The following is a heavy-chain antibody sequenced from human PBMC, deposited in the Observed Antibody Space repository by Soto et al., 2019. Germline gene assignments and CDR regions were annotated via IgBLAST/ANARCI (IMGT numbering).Heavy chain of an antibody. CDR3: ARELGHAYSGYDSPYYYGMDV. D-gene: IGHD5-12*01. CDR2: INPNSGGT. J-gene: IGHJ6*02. Sequence: ASVKVSCKASGYTFTGYYMHWVRQPPGQGLEWMGWINPNSGGTNYAQKFQGRVTMTRDTSISTAYMELSRLRSDDTAVYYCARELGHAYSGYDSPYYYGMDVWGQGTTVTVSS. V-gene: IGHV1-2*02. CDR1: GYTFTGYY.